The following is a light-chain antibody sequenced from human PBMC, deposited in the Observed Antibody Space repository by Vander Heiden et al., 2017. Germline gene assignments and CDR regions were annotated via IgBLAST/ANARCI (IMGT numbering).Light chain of an antibody. CDR1: QSISSW. Sequence: DIQMTQSPSTLSASVGDRVTITCRASQSISSWLAWYQQKPGKAPKLLIYDASSLESGVPSRFSSSGSGTEFTLTISSLQPDDFATYYCQQYNSYPWTFGQGTKLEIK. CDR3: QQYNSYPWT. J-gene: IGKJ2*01. CDR2: DAS. V-gene: IGKV1-5*01.